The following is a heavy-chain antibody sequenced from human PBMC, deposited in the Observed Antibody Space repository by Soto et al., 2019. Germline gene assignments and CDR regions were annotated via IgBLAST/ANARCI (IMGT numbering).Heavy chain of an antibody. V-gene: IGHV1-58*02. Sequence: SVKVSCKASGFTFTRSAMQWVRQARGQRLEWIGWIVVGSGNTNYAQKFQERVTITRDMSTSTAYMELSSLRSEDTAVYYCAAGTEGINYYYGMDVWG. CDR3: AAGTEGINYYYGMDV. CDR2: IVVGSGNT. CDR1: GFTFTRSA. D-gene: IGHD3-10*01. J-gene: IGHJ6*02.